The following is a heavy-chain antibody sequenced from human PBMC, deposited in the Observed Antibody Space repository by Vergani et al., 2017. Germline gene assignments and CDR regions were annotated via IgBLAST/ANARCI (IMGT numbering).Heavy chain of an antibody. CDR2: INHSGST. Sequence: QVQLQQWGAGLLKPSETLSLTCAVYGGSFSGYYWSWIRQPLGKGLEWIGEINHSGSTNYNPSLKSRVTISVDTSKNQFSLKLSSVTAADTAVYYCARGDYVWGSYRYTLFDYWGQGTLVTVSS. J-gene: IGHJ4*02. V-gene: IGHV4-34*01. CDR3: ARGDYVWGSYRYTLFDY. D-gene: IGHD3-16*02. CDR1: GGSFSGYY.